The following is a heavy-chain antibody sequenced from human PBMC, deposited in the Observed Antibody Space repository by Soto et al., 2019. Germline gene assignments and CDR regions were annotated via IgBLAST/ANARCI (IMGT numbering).Heavy chain of an antibody. J-gene: IGHJ4*02. Sequence: SETLSITCAVCGGSFCGYYWSWIRQPPGKGLEWIGEINHSGSTNYNPSLKSRVTISVDTSKNQFSLKLSSVTAADTAVYYCARGPGYSYGFFFDYWGQGTLVTVSS. CDR1: GGSFCGYY. D-gene: IGHD5-18*01. CDR3: ARGPGYSYGFFFDY. V-gene: IGHV4-34*01. CDR2: INHSGST.